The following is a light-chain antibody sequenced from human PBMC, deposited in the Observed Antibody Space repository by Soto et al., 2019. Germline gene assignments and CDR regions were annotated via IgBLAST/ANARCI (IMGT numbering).Light chain of an antibody. Sequence: EIVLTQSPGTLCLSPGERVTLSCRASQSVRNNYLAWYQQIPGQAPRLLIYSASSRATGIPDRFSGSGSGTDFTLTISRLEPEDFAVYYCQQYGSSAITFGQGTRLEIK. J-gene: IGKJ5*01. CDR3: QQYGSSAIT. CDR2: SAS. CDR1: QSVRNNY. V-gene: IGKV3-20*01.